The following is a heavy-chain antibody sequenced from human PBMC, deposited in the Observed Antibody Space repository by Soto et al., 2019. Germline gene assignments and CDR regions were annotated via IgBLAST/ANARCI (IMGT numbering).Heavy chain of an antibody. CDR1: GFTFSSYS. D-gene: IGHD2-15*01. V-gene: IGHV3-21*01. J-gene: IGHJ5*02. CDR3: ARGGRAPGWFDP. Sequence: EVQLVESGGGLVKPGGSLRLSCAASGFTFSSYSMNWVRQAPGKGLEWVSSISSSSSYIYYADSVKGRFTISRDNAKNSLYLQMSSLRAEDTAGYYCARGGRAPGWFDPWGQGTLVTVSS. CDR2: ISSSSSYI.